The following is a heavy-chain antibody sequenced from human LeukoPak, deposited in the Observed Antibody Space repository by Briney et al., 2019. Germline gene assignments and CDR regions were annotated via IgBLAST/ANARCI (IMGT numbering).Heavy chain of an antibody. Sequence: GGSLRLSCAASGFTFITYSMSWVRQAPGEGLEWVSTVNPSGTSTYYADSVKGRFTISRDNSVNTVYLQMNSLRAEDTAVYYCARDRAGTPWADWGQGTLVTVSS. CDR2: VNPSGTST. D-gene: IGHD1-1*01. CDR3: ARDRAGTPWAD. V-gene: IGHV3-23*01. J-gene: IGHJ4*02. CDR1: GFTFITYS.